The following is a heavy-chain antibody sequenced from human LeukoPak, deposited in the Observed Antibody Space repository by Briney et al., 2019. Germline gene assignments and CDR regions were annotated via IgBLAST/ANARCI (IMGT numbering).Heavy chain of an antibody. V-gene: IGHV4-34*01. Sequence: PSETLSLTCAIYGGSFSGYYWSWIRQPPGKGLEWIGEINHSGSTNYNPSLKSRVTISVDTSKNQFSLKLSSVTAADTAVYYCARGRSWVGATPHYGMDVWGQGATVTVSS. CDR2: INHSGST. CDR1: GGSFSGYY. CDR3: ARGRSWVGATPHYGMDV. D-gene: IGHD1-26*01. J-gene: IGHJ6*02.